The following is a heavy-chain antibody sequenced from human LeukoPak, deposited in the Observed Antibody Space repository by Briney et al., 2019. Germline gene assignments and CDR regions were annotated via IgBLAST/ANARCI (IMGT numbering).Heavy chain of an antibody. J-gene: IGHJ4*02. D-gene: IGHD4-17*01. CDR2: IYYSGST. CDR3: ARRTYTYGDYGY. V-gene: IGHV4-39*01. CDR1: GGSISSSSYY. Sequence: PSETLSLTCTVSGGSISSSSYYWGWIRQPPGTGLEWIGSIYYSGSTYYNPSLKSRVTISVDTSKNQFSLKLSSVTAADTAVYYCARRTYTYGDYGYWGQGTLVTVSS.